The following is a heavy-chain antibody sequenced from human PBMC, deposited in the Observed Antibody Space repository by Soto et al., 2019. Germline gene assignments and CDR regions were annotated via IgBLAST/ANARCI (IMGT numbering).Heavy chain of an antibody. CDR3: ARDLMGYAMDV. V-gene: IGHV3-11*04. J-gene: IGHJ6*02. D-gene: IGHD2-8*01. Sequence: GGSLRLSCAASGFTFNDYYMSWIRQAPGKGLEWVSYISSASSAIYYADSVKGRFTISRDNAKNSLFLQMNSLRAEDTAVYYCARDLMGYAMDVWGQGTTVTVSS. CDR1: GFTFNDYY. CDR2: ISSASSAI.